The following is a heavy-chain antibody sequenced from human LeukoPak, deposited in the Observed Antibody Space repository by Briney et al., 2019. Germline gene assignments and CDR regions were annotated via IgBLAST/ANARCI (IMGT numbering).Heavy chain of an antibody. V-gene: IGHV3-23*01. Sequence: GGSLRLSCAASGITLSNYGMSWVRQAPGKGLEWVAGISGSGGGTNYADSVRGRFTISRDNAKNTLYLQMNSLGAEDTAVYFCAKRGVVIRVILVGFHKEAYYFYSWGQGALVTVAS. CDR3: AKRGVVIRVILVGFHKEAYYFYS. CDR1: GITLSNYG. J-gene: IGHJ4*02. D-gene: IGHD3-22*01. CDR2: ISGSGGGT.